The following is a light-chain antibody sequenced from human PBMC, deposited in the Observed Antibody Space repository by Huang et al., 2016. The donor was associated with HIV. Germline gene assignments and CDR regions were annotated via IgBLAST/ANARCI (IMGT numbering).Light chain of an antibody. CDR1: QSLLRSDGFHH. CDR2: LGS. CDR3: MQGPQTPWT. Sequence: DIVMTQSPLSLPVTPGEPASISCRSRQSLLRSDGFHHLDWYLQRPGQSPHLLFYLGSHRASGAPDRFSGSGSGTNYTLKISRVEAEDVGVYYCMQGPQTPWTFGQGTKVEIK. J-gene: IGKJ1*01. V-gene: IGKV2-28*01.